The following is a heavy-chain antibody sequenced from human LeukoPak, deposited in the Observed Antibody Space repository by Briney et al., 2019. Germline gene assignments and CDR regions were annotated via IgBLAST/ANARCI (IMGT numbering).Heavy chain of an antibody. J-gene: IGHJ4*02. D-gene: IGHD5-24*01. CDR3: AKDRGERDGYKDY. CDR1: GFTFSSYA. V-gene: IGHV3-23*01. CDR2: ISGSGGST. Sequence: GGSLRLSCAASGFTFSSYAMSWVRQAPGKGLEWVSAISGSGGSTYYADPVKGRFPISRDNSKNTLYLQMNSLRAEDTAVYYCAKDRGERDGYKDYWGQGTLVTVSS.